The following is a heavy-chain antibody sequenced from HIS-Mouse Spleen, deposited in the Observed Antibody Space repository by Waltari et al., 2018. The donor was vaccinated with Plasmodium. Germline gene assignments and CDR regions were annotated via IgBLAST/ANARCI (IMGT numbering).Heavy chain of an antibody. Sequence: QVQLVQSGAEVKKPGASVKVSCKASGYTFTSYYMHWVRQAPGKGLDGMGSSNPSCGSTSYAQKFQGRVTMTRDTSPSTVYMELSSLISEDTAVYYCAGDLFRIGVAGTEYYYGMDVWGQGTTVTVSS. CDR2: SNPSCGST. CDR1: GYTFTSYY. J-gene: IGHJ6*02. CDR3: AGDLFRIGVAGTEYYYGMDV. V-gene: IGHV1-46*01. D-gene: IGHD6-19*01.